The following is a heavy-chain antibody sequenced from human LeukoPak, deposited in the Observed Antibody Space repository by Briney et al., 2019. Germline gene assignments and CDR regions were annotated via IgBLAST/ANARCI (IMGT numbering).Heavy chain of an antibody. CDR2: ISGSGGST. D-gene: IGHD6-13*01. V-gene: IGHV3-23*01. CDR3: ARDHLPPLIAAAVLDY. J-gene: IGHJ4*02. CDR1: GFTFSSYG. Sequence: GGSLRLSCAASGFTFSSYGMSWVRQAPGKGLEWVSAISGSGGSTYYADSVKGRFTVSRDNSKNTLYLQMNSLRAEDTAVYYCARDHLPPLIAAAVLDYWGQGTLVTVSS.